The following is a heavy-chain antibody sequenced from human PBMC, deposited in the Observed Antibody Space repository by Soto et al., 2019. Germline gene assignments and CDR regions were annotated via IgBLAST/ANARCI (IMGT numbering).Heavy chain of an antibody. D-gene: IGHD5-12*01. CDR3: ARHRRDIVATTYYFDY. J-gene: IGHJ4*02. CDR1: GGSISSYY. V-gene: IGHV4-59*08. CDR2: IYYSGST. Sequence: PSETLSLTCTVSGGSISSYYWSWIRQPPGKGLEWIGYIYYSGSTNYNPSLKSRVTISVDTSKNQFSLKLSSVTAADTAVYYCARHRRDIVATTYYFDYWGQGTLVTVSS.